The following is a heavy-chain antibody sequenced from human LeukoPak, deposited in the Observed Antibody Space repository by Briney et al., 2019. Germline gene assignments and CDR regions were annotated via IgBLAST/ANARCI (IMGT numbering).Heavy chain of an antibody. J-gene: IGHJ4*02. D-gene: IGHD6-6*01. CDR2: VYYDGRNK. CDR1: GFTFSNYG. V-gene: IGHV3-30*02. Sequence: PGGSLRLSCAASGFTFSNYGMHWVRQAPGKGLEWVAFVYYDGRNKFYAASVKGRFTISRDNSRNSLYIQMNSLRTEDSAVYYCVKDQGQVYGYFDSWGQGTLVTVSS. CDR3: VKDQGQVYGYFDS.